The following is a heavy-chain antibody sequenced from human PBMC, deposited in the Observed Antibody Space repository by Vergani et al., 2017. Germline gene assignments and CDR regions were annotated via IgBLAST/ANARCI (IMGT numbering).Heavy chain of an antibody. CDR1: GGSISSYY. CDR2: IYYSGST. J-gene: IGHJ6*02. V-gene: IGHV4-59*01. CDR3: ARDYGPNSYYYYGMDV. Sequence: QVQLQESGPGLVKPSETLSLTCTVSGGSISSYYWSWIRQPPGKGLEWIGYIYYSGSTNYNPSLKSRVTIPVDTSKNQFSLKLSSVTAADTAVYYCARDYGPNSYYYYGMDVWGQGTTVTVSS. D-gene: IGHD5-24*01.